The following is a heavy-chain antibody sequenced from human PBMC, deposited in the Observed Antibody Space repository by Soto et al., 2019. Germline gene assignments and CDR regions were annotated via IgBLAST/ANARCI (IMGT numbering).Heavy chain of an antibody. J-gene: IGHJ3*02. CDR2: ISSSGSTI. CDR3: ARDGLAYGGGACYSADAFDI. D-gene: IGHD2-21*02. CDR1: GFTFSSYE. Sequence: EVQLVESGGGLVQPGGSLRLSCAASGFTFSSYEMNWVRQAPGKGLEWVSYISSSGSTIYYADSVKGRFTISRDNAKTSLYLQMNSLRAEDTAVYYCARDGLAYGGGACYSADAFDIWGQGTMVTVSS. V-gene: IGHV3-48*03.